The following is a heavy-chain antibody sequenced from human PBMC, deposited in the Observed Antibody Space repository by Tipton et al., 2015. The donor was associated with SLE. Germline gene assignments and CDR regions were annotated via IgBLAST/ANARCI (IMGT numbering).Heavy chain of an antibody. Sequence: SLRLSCAASGFTFDKYSMTWVRQAPGKGLEWVSSICGSGGCPYYADTVKGRFTISRDNAKNTLYLQMTSLRDEDTAIYYCARDVGEFGGYWGQGTLVTVSS. CDR2: ICGSGGCP. J-gene: IGHJ4*02. D-gene: IGHD1-26*01. CDR1: GFTFDKYS. V-gene: IGHV3-23*01. CDR3: ARDVGEFGGY.